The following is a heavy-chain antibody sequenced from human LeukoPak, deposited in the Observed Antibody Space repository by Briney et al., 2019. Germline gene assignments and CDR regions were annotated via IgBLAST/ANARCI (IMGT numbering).Heavy chain of an antibody. CDR3: ARDAGWGYYDL. D-gene: IGHD1-26*01. J-gene: IGHJ4*02. Sequence: GRSLRLSCVASGFTFSISWVTWVRQAPGKGLEWVANIDKHGSGKYYVDSVKGRFAISRDYASNSVFLQTDSLRAEDTSVYYCARDAGWGYYDLWGQGTPVTVSS. CDR2: IDKHGSGK. CDR1: GFTFSISW. V-gene: IGHV3-7*01.